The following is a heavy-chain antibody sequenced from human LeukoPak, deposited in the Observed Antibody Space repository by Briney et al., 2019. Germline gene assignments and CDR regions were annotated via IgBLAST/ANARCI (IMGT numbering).Heavy chain of an antibody. CDR2: ISSSSTI. CDR1: GFTFSSYS. J-gene: IGHJ5*02. CDR3: ARKGQGYSNYWFDP. D-gene: IGHD4-4*01. Sequence: PGGSLRLSCAASGFTFSSYSMTWVRQAPGKGLEWVSYISSSSTIYYADSVKGRFTISRDNAKNSLYLQMNSLRAEDTAVYYCARKGQGYSNYWFDPWGQGTLVTVSS. V-gene: IGHV3-48*01.